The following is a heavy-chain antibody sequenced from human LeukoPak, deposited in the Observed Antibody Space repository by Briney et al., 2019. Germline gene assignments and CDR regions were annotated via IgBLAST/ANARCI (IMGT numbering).Heavy chain of an antibody. J-gene: IGHJ4*02. CDR1: GFTFSSYA. CDR2: ISGSGGST. Sequence: GGSLRLSCAASGFTFSSYAMSWVRQAPGKGLEWVSAISGSGGSTYYADSVKGRSTISRDNSKNTLYLQMNSLRAEDTAVYYCAKSRGYSYGYYYFDYWGQGTLVTVSS. V-gene: IGHV3-23*01. D-gene: IGHD5-18*01. CDR3: AKSRGYSYGYYYFDY.